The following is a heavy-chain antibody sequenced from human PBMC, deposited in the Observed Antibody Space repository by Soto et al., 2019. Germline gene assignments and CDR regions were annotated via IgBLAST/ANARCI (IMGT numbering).Heavy chain of an antibody. D-gene: IGHD2-8*01. V-gene: IGHV3-23*01. Sequence: EVQLLESGGGLVQPGGSLRLSCAASGFAFNNYAMGWVRQPPGKGLEWVSSISGSGSSTYYADSVKGRFTISRDNSKHTLYLQMNSLRAEDTAVYYCAGDDVVYYYYYMGVWGNGTTVTVSS. CDR1: GFAFNNYA. CDR2: ISGSGSST. J-gene: IGHJ6*03. CDR3: AGDDVVYYYYYMGV.